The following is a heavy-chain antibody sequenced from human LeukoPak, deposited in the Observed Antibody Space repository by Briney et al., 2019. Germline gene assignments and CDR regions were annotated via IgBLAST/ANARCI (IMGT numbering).Heavy chain of an antibody. Sequence: GGSLRLSCAASGFPFSVAWMHWFRQVPGKGLMWVSRITTDETTTCADSVRGRFSISRENAKNTLYLQMNSLKAKDTAVYYCAKGRGDSCYSSVDSWGQGTLVTVSS. CDR2: ITTDETT. CDR3: AKGRGDSCYSSVDS. CDR1: GFPFSVAW. D-gene: IGHD2-15*01. J-gene: IGHJ4*02. V-gene: IGHV3-74*01.